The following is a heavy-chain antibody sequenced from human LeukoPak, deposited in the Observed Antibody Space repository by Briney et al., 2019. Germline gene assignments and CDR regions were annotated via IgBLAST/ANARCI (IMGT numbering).Heavy chain of an antibody. CDR2: FDPEDGET. J-gene: IGHJ6*02. CDR1: GYTLTELS. CDR3: ATDTPDYYGMDV. Sequence: ASVKVSCKVSGYTLTELSMHWVRQAPGKGLEWMGGFDPEDGETIYAQKFQGRVTMTEDTSTDTAYMELSSLRSEDTAVYYSATDTPDYYGMDVWGQGTTVTVSS. V-gene: IGHV1-24*01.